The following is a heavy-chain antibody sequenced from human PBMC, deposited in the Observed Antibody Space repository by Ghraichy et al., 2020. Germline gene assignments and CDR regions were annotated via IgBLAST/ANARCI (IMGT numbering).Heavy chain of an antibody. CDR3: AKDRLNNWNYLDY. CDR1: GFTFSSYG. D-gene: IGHD1-20*01. Sequence: GGSLRLSCAASGFTFSSYGMHWVRQAPGKGLEWVAVISYDGSNKYYADSVKGRFTISRDNSKNTLYLQMNSLRAEDTAVYYCAKDRLNNWNYLDYWGQGTLVTVSS. CDR2: ISYDGSNK. V-gene: IGHV3-30*18. J-gene: IGHJ4*02.